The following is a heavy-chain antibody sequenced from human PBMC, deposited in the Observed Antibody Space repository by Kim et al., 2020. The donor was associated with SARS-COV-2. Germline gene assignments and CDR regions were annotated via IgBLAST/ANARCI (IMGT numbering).Heavy chain of an antibody. Sequence: SETLSPTCTVSGGSISSYYWSWIRQPPGKGLEWIGYIYYSGSTNYNPSLKSRVTISVDTSKNQFSLKLSSVTAADTAVYYCARLTPDDDWYFIDYWGQGTLVTVSS. J-gene: IGHJ4*02. V-gene: IGHV4-59*08. CDR2: IYYSGST. CDR1: GGSISSYY. D-gene: IGHD3-9*01. CDR3: ARLTPDDDWYFIDY.